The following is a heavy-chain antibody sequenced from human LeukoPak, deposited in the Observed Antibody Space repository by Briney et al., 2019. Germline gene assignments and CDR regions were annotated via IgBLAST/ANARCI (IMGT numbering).Heavy chain of an antibody. D-gene: IGHD1-26*01. CDR1: GFTFDDYA. CDR3: TRVRCTSAICPSRPIDY. Sequence: AGGSLRLSCAASGFTFDDYAMPWVRQAPGKGLEWVSGISWNSGTIDYADSVKGRFTISRDNAKNALYLQMNTLRAEDTALYYCTRVRCTSAICPSRPIDYWGQGTLVTVSS. V-gene: IGHV3-9*01. CDR2: ISWNSGTI. J-gene: IGHJ4*02.